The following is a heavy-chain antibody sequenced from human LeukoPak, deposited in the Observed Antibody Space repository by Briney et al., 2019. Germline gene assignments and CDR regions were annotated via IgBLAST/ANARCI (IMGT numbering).Heavy chain of an antibody. V-gene: IGHV3-33*06. CDR1: GFTFSSYG. D-gene: IGHD5-24*01. Sequence: PGGSLRLSCAASGFTFSSYGMHWVRQAPGKGLEWVAVIWYDGSNKYYADSVKGRFTISRDNSKNTLYLQMNSLRAEGTAVYYCANDVEMALDYWGQGTLVTVSS. CDR3: ANDVEMALDY. CDR2: IWYDGSNK. J-gene: IGHJ4*02.